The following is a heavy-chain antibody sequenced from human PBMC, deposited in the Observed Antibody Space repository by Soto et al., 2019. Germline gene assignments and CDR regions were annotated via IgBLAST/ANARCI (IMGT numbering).Heavy chain of an antibody. V-gene: IGHV3-23*01. CDR2: ISGSGGST. J-gene: IGHJ4*02. CDR3: AKGERIMITFGGVIAYTPLDY. D-gene: IGHD3-16*01. Sequence: PGGSLRLSCAASGFTFSNYGMSWVRQAPWKGLEWVSAISGSGGSTYYADSVKGRFTISRDNFKNTLYLQMNSLRAEDTAVYYCAKGERIMITFGGVIAYTPLDYWGQGTLVTVS. CDR1: GFTFSNYG.